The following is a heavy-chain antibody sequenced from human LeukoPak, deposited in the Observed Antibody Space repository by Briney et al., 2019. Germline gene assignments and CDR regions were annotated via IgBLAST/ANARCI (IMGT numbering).Heavy chain of an antibody. J-gene: IGHJ3*02. Sequence: PSETLSLTCIVSGDSISSYSWNWIRQPPGRGLEWIGYIYYSGSTNYNPSPRSRVTISVDTSNKQFSLKLSSVTAADTAVYYCARGAYSYGFFGAFDIWGQGTMVTVSS. CDR1: GDSISSYS. D-gene: IGHD5-18*01. CDR2: IYYSGST. V-gene: IGHV4-59*12. CDR3: ARGAYSYGFFGAFDI.